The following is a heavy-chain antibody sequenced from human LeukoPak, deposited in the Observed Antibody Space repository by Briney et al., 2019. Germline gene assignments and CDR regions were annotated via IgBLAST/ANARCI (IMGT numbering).Heavy chain of an antibody. J-gene: IGHJ4*02. D-gene: IGHD4-17*01. CDR2: ISSSGSTI. CDR3: ARTLTTTYS. CDR1: GFTFTSYE. V-gene: IGHV3-48*03. Sequence: GGSPRLSCAASGFTFTSYEMNWVRQAPGKGLEWVSYISSSGSTIYYADSVKGRFTISRDNAKNSLYLQMNSLRAEDTAVYYCARTLTTTYSWGQGTLVTVSS.